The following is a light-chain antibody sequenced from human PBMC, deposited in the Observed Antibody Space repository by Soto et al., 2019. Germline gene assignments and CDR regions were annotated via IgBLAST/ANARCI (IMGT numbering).Light chain of an antibody. J-gene: IGKJ3*01. CDR2: AAS. V-gene: IGKV3-20*01. Sequence: EIVLTQSPGTLSSSLGERATLSCRASQSVSVNSLAWYQQKGGQAPRLLIYAASTRATGVPARFSGTGSGTDFALTISRLETDDFAVYYCQQYDGSPFTFGPGTKVDIK. CDR1: QSVSVNS. CDR3: QQYDGSPFT.